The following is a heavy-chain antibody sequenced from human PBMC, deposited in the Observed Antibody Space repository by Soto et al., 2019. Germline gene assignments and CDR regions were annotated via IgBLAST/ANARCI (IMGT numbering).Heavy chain of an antibody. J-gene: IGHJ5*02. CDR1: GGSISSGGYY. D-gene: IGHD3-22*01. Sequence: PSETLSLTCTVSGGSISSGGYYWSWIRQHPGKGLEWIGYIYYSGSTYYNPSLKSRVTISVDTSKNQFSLKLSSVTVADTAVYYCARERGQDYYDSSGYEGYNWFDPWGQGTLVTVSS. V-gene: IGHV4-31*03. CDR3: ARERGQDYYDSSGYEGYNWFDP. CDR2: IYYSGST.